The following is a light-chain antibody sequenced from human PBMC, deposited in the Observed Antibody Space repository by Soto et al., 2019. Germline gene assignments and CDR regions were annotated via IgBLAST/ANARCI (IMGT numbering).Light chain of an antibody. J-gene: IGKJ4*01. V-gene: IGKV1-5*03. CDR1: QSISSW. CDR3: QSGVT. Sequence: DIQMTQSPSTLSASVGDRVTITCRASQSISSWLAWYQQKPGKAPKLLIYQASSLQCGVPSRFSGSGSGTEFTLTISSLQPDDFATYYCQSGVTFGGGTKVEIK. CDR2: QAS.